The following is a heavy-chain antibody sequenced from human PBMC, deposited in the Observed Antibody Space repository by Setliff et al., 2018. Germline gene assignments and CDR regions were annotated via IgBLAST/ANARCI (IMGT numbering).Heavy chain of an antibody. J-gene: IGHJ3*01. Sequence: ASVKVSCKISGGPFRSYAINWVRQAPGQGLEWMAMIITSTGKTSYAQKFQGRVTVTTDTYTGTGYMELRSLRSDDTAMYFCARFGGSCSSSSCYASDLWGQGTMVTVSS. V-gene: IGHV1-18*01. D-gene: IGHD2-2*01. CDR1: GGPFRSYA. CDR2: IITSTGKT. CDR3: ARFGGSCSSSSCYASDL.